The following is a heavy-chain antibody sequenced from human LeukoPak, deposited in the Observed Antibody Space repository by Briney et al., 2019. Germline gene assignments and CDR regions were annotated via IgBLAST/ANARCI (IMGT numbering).Heavy chain of an antibody. CDR3: ATSPQLNPFDI. V-gene: IGHV3-15*01. CDR1: GFTFSNAW. J-gene: IGHJ3*02. Sequence: PGGSLRLSCAASGFTFSNAWMNWVRQAPGKGLEWVGRIKSKTHGGTTDYAAPVKGRFTISRDDSKNTVYVQMNSLNTEDTAVYYCATSPQLNPFDIWGQGTMVTVSS. CDR2: IKSKTHGGTT.